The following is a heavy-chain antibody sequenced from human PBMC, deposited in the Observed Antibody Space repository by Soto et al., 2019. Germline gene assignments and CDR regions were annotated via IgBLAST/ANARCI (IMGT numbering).Heavy chain of an antibody. V-gene: IGHV3-23*01. CDR2: ISGSGGST. D-gene: IGHD2-21*02. J-gene: IGHJ3*02. CDR3: AKIAYCGGDCYSQPPGAFDI. CDR1: GFTFSSYA. Sequence: GGSLRLSCAASGFTFSSYAMSWVRQAPGKGLEWVSAISGSGGSTYYADSVKGRFTISRDNSKHTLYLQMNSLRAEDTAVYYCAKIAYCGGDCYSQPPGAFDIWGQGTMVTVSS.